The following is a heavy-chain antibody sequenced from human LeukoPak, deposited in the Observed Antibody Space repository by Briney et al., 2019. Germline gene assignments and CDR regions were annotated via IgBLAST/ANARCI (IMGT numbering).Heavy chain of an antibody. J-gene: IGHJ4*02. CDR3: AKEGYYDSSGYLSY. V-gene: IGHV3-23*01. D-gene: IGHD3-22*01. CDR2: ISGSGGST. CDR1: GFTFSSYA. Sequence: QTGGSLRLSCAASGFTFSSYAMSWVRQAPGKGLEWVSAISGSGGSTYYADSVKGRFTISRDNSKNTLYLQMNGLRAEDTAVYYCAKEGYYDSSGYLSYWGQGTLVTVSS.